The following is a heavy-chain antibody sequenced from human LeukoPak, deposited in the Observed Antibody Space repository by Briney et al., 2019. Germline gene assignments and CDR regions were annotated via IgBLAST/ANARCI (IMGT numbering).Heavy chain of an antibody. V-gene: IGHV4-39*02. CDR3: AREGGFYRPLDY. J-gene: IGHJ4*02. Sequence: PSETLSLTCTVSGASIYSSSYYWGWIRQPPGMWLEWIGSIYYSGTTSYNPSPERRVTISVDTSKNHFSLKLTSVTAADTAVYYCAREGGFYRPLDYSGQGTLVTVSS. CDR1: GASIYSSSYY. CDR2: IYYSGTT. D-gene: IGHD3-3*01.